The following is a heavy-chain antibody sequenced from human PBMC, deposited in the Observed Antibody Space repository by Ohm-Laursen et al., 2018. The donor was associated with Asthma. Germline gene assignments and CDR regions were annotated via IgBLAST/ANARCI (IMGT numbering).Heavy chain of an antibody. V-gene: IGHV3-23*01. CDR1: GFTFSSYT. J-gene: IGHJ2*01. Sequence: GSLRLSCSASGFTFSSYTMSWVRQAPGKGLEWLSIVSGLDSGAHTYYADSVQGSFAISRDNSKNTLYLQMDSLRGEDTAVYYCARKRLWDLPDWYFDLWGRGTLVSVSS. CDR2: VSGLDSGAHT. CDR3: ARKRLWDLPDWYFDL. D-gene: IGHD1-26*01.